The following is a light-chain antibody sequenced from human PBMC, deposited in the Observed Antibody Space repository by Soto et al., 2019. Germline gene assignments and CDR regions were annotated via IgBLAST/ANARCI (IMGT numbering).Light chain of an antibody. Sequence: QSALTQPASVSGSPGQSITISCTGTSSDVGSYNLVSWYQQHPGKAPKLMIYEGSKRASGVSNRFSGSKSGNTASLTISGLQAEDEADYYCCSYAGSSTFLFGGGTKVTVL. V-gene: IGLV2-23*01. J-gene: IGLJ2*01. CDR3: CSYAGSSTFL. CDR1: SSDVGSYNL. CDR2: EGS.